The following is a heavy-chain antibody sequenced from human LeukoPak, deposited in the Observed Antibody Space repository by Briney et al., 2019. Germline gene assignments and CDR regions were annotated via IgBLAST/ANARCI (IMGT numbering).Heavy chain of an antibody. D-gene: IGHD3-22*01. V-gene: IGHV3-23*01. CDR1: GFTFSSYA. CDR2: ISGSGGST. J-gene: IGHJ3*02. CDR3: AKDLDYYDSGGYYPPRGAFDI. Sequence: PGGSLRLSCAASGFTFSSYAMSWVRQAPGKGLEWVSAISGSGGSTYYADSVKGRFTISRDNSKNTLYPQMNSLRAEDTAVYYCAKDLDYYDSGGYYPPRGAFDIWGQGTMVTVSS.